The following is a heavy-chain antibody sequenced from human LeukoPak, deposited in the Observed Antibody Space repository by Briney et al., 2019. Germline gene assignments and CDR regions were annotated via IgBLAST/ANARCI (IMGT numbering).Heavy chain of an antibody. D-gene: IGHD3-16*02. V-gene: IGHV3-30*13. Sequence: GGSLRLSCAASGFTFSNYGMHWVRQAPGKGLEWVAVISYDGSNKYYADSVKGRFTISRDQSRNRLYLQMNSLRPEDTALYYCAKAFETNNLLSYYYMDVWGKGTTVTVS. CDR2: ISYDGSNK. CDR3: AKAFETNNLLSYYYMDV. J-gene: IGHJ6*03. CDR1: GFTFSNYG.